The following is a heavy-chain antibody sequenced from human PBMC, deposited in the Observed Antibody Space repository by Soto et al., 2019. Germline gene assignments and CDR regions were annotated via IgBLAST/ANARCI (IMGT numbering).Heavy chain of an antibody. CDR1: GFSLSNARMG. J-gene: IGHJ4*01. V-gene: IGHV2-26*01. Sequence: QVTLKESGPVLVKPTETLTLTCTVSGFSLSNARMGVSWIRQPPGKALEWLAHIFSNDEKSYSTSLKSRLTISKDTSKSQVVLTMTNMDPVDTATYYCPRITLTYYYDSSGYYEGAFDYWGQEPWSPSPQ. CDR2: IFSNDEK. CDR3: PRITLTYYYDSSGYYEGAFDY. D-gene: IGHD3-22*01.